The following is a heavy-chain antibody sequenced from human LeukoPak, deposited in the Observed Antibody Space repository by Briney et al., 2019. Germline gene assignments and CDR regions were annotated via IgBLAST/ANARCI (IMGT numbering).Heavy chain of an antibody. Sequence: GGSLRLSCAASGFTFSGYWMSWVRQAPGKGLEWVSAISGSGGSTYYADSVKGRFTISRDNSKNTLYLQMNSLRAEDTAVYYCAKDPKYYDFWSGDPNDYWGQGTLVTVSS. D-gene: IGHD3-3*01. CDR3: AKDPKYYDFWSGDPNDY. V-gene: IGHV3-23*01. CDR1: GFTFSGYW. J-gene: IGHJ4*02. CDR2: ISGSGGST.